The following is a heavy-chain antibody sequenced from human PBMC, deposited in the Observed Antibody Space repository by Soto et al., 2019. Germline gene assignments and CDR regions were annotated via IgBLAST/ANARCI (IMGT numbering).Heavy chain of an antibody. D-gene: IGHD2-15*01. V-gene: IGHV3-7*05. CDR2: IEQNGGER. CDR3: VGGYGCLPDY. CDR1: EYTFSSLW. J-gene: IGHJ4*02. Sequence: DVQLVESGGGLVQPGGSLRLSCEASEYTFSSLWMNWVRQAPGKGLEWVAIIEQNGGERNYLDSVKGRFTISRDNAKKSVYLQMNSLRAEDTAVYYCVGGYGCLPDYWGQGTLVIVSS.